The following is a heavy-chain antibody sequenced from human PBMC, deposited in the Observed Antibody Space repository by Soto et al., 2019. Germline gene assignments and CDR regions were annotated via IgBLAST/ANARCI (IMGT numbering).Heavy chain of an antibody. CDR3: ARLTEAVTTFVY. CDR2: INQDGSVK. V-gene: IGHV3-7*03. D-gene: IGHD1-1*01. J-gene: IGHJ4*02. CDR1: GFALSPYW. Sequence: GGSLRLSCEASGFALSPYWMSWVRQAPGRGLEWVANINQDGSVKHYVDSVRGRFTVSRDNAKNSLFLQINSLSAEDTAVYFCARLTEAVTTFVYWGQGTPVTVSS.